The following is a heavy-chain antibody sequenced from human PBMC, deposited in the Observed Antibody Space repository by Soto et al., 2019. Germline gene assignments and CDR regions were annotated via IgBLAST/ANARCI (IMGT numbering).Heavy chain of an antibody. CDR1: GFPFSRYA. V-gene: IGHV3-23*01. D-gene: IGHD2-8*01. CDR3: AKDDRRVSNPLWFDS. CDR2: IGLRGGST. J-gene: IGHJ5*01. Sequence: GGSLRLSCAASGFPFSRYAMSWVRQAPGKGLEWVSSIGLRGGSTYYADSMKARVSISRDNSKNTLYLQMNSLRAEDTAIYYCAKDDRRVSNPLWFDSWGQGTLVTVSS.